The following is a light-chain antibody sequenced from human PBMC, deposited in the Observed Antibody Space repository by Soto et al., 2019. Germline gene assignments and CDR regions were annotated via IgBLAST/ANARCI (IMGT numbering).Light chain of an antibody. V-gene: IGKV3-15*01. CDR2: GAS. CDR1: QSVSNN. CDR3: QQYNNWPRT. Sequence: ETVMTQSPATLSVSPGERATLSCRASQSVSNNLAWYQQKPGQAPRLLIYGASSRATGIPARFSGSGSGTEFTLTITSLQSEDFAVSYCQQYNNWPRTFGQRTKVDIK. J-gene: IGKJ1*01.